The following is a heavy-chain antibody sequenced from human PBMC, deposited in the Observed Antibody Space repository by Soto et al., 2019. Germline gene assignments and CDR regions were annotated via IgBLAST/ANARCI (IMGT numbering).Heavy chain of an antibody. V-gene: IGHV5-51*01. Sequence: GESLKISCKGSGYSFTSYWIGWVRQMPGKGLEWMGIIYPGDSDTRYSPSFQGQVTISADKSISTAYLQWSSLKASDTAMYYCARRNDFWSGYYSVDAFDIWGQGTMVTVSS. CDR2: IYPGDSDT. CDR3: ARRNDFWSGYYSVDAFDI. J-gene: IGHJ3*02. D-gene: IGHD3-3*01. CDR1: GYSFTSYW.